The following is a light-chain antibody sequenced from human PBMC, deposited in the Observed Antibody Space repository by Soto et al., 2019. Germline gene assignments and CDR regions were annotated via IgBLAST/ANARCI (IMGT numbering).Light chain of an antibody. V-gene: IGKV3-11*01. J-gene: IGKJ1*01. CDR3: QQRSNWHPWT. Sequence: EILFTQSPATLSLSPGERATLSCRASQSVSSYLAWYQQKPGQAPRLIIYDASNRANGIPARFSGSGSGTDFTLTLSSLEPEDFAVYYCQQRSNWHPWTFGQGTKVDIK. CDR1: QSVSSY. CDR2: DAS.